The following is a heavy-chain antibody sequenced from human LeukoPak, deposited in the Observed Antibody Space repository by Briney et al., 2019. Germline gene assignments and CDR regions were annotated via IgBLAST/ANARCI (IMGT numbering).Heavy chain of an antibody. Sequence: GGSLRLSCAASGFTLSSYAMSWVRQAPGKGLEWVSAISGSGGSTYYADSVKGRFTISRDNSKNTLYLQMNSLRAEDTAVYYCAKWYDILTGIDYWGQGTLVTVSS. J-gene: IGHJ4*02. CDR2: ISGSGGST. CDR3: AKWYDILTGIDY. V-gene: IGHV3-23*01. CDR1: GFTLSSYA. D-gene: IGHD3-9*01.